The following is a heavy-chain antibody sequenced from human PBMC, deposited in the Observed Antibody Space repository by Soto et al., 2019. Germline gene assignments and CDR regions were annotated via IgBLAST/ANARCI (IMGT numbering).Heavy chain of an antibody. D-gene: IGHD3-3*01. Sequence: SGPTLVNPTQTLTLTCTFSGFSLSTSGMRVSWSRQPPGKALEWLARIDWDDDKFYSTSLKTRLTIPKDTSKNQVVLTMTNMDPMDTATYYCARSAVFWSGYGMDVWGQGTTVTVSS. CDR2: IDWDDDK. V-gene: IGHV2-70*04. CDR3: ARSAVFWSGYGMDV. J-gene: IGHJ6*02. CDR1: GFSLSTSGMR.